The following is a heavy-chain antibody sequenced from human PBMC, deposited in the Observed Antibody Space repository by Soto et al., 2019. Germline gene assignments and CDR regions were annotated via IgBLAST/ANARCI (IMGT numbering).Heavy chain of an antibody. V-gene: IGHV3-7*03. CDR2: IRQDGSEK. CDR3: ITTTRERPFDY. CDR1: GFSFSSYW. Sequence: EVQLVESGGDLVQPGGSLRLSCEASGFSFSSYWMTWVRQAPGKRLEYVAIIRQDGSEKKYVDSVMGRFTISRDNAKTSSYLQMSSLGDEDTSVYYCITTTRERPFDYCGQGTLVTVAS. D-gene: IGHD1-1*01. J-gene: IGHJ4*02.